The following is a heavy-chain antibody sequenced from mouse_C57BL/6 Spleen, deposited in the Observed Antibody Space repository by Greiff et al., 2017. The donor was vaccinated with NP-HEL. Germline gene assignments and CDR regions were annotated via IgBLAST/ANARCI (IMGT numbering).Heavy chain of an antibody. V-gene: IGHV1-69*01. D-gene: IGHD2-3*01. J-gene: IGHJ2*01. Sequence: QVQLQQPGAELVMPGASVKLSCKASGYTFTSYWMHWVKQRPGQGLEWIGEIDPSDSYTNYNQKFKGKSTLTVDKSSSTAYMQLSSLTSEDSAVYYCARGWLLLDYWGQGTTLTVSS. CDR1: GYTFTSYW. CDR3: ARGWLLLDY. CDR2: IDPSDSYT.